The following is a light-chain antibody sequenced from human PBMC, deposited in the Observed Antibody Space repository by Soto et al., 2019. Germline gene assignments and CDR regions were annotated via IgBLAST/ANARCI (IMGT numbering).Light chain of an antibody. CDR3: QQSHSTPWT. J-gene: IGKJ1*01. Sequence: DIQMTQSPSSLSASVGDRVTITCRASQTITTYLNWYQQKPGKAPQLLIYGASTLQSGVPSRFTGSGSGTEFTRTISSLQPEDFATYHCQQSHSTPWTFGQGTKVEIK. CDR2: GAS. V-gene: IGKV1-39*01. CDR1: QTITTY.